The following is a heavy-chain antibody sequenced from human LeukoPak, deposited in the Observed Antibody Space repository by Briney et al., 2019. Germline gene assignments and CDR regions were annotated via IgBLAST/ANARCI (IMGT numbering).Heavy chain of an antibody. J-gene: IGHJ4*02. V-gene: IGHV4-34*01. D-gene: IGHD3-3*01. Sequence: ETLSLTCAVYGGSFSGYYWSWIRQPPGKGLEWIGEVNHSGSTNYNPSLKSRATISVDTSKNQFSLKLSSVTAADTAVYYCARGPRLRFLEWLSYDYWGQGTLVTVSS. CDR1: GGSFSGYY. CDR3: ARGPRLRFLEWLSYDY. CDR2: VNHSGST.